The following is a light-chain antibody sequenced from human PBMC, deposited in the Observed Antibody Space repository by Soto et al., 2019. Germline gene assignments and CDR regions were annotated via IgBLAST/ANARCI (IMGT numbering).Light chain of an antibody. CDR3: KQLKSYPQT. CDR1: QGISSY. Sequence: DIQMTQSPSTLSASVGDRVTITCRASQGISSYLAWYQKKPGKAHKLLMYAAYTLQSGVQSRFSGSGSGTEFTLTIRSLQPEDFATYYCKQLKSYPQTFGQGTKVDIK. CDR2: AAY. J-gene: IGKJ1*01. V-gene: IGKV1-9*01.